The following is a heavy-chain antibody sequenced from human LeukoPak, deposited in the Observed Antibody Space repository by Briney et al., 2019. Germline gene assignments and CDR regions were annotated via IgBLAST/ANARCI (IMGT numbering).Heavy chain of an antibody. Sequence: SETLSLTCSVSGGSISSYYWTWIRQAPGKGLEWIGYVYYSVSTNYNPSLKSRVSISQDTSKDQVSLKLSSVTAADTAVYYCARQESGPYHYMDVWGKGTTVTVSS. J-gene: IGHJ6*03. CDR2: VYYSVST. CDR3: ARQESGPYHYMDV. CDR1: GGSISSYY. V-gene: IGHV4-59*08. D-gene: IGHD3-3*01.